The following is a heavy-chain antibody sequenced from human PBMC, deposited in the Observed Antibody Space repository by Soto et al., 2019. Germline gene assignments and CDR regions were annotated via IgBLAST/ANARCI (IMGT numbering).Heavy chain of an antibody. D-gene: IGHD3-3*02. CDR3: ERLSILIWTRFDS. J-gene: IGHJ4*02. Sequence: SETLSLTCSVSGGSMNNYYWSWIRQPPGKGLEYIGYIYYSGSTNYNSSLKSRVTISLDTSKNQFSLKLSSLTAADTAVYFCERLSILIWTRFDSWGKGTMVPVS. CDR1: GGSMNNYY. CDR2: IYYSGST. V-gene: IGHV4-59*01.